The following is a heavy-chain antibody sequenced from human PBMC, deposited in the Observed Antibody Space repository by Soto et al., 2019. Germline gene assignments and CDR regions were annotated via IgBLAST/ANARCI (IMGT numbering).Heavy chain of an antibody. Sequence: QVQLVQSGAEVKKPGSSVKVSCKASGGTFSSYAISWVRQAPGQGLEWMGGIIPIFGTANYAQKFQGRVTITADESTSTAYMELSSLSSEDTAVYYCARDSLRYFDWLSPHYGMDVWGQGTTVTVSS. J-gene: IGHJ6*02. CDR3: ARDSLRYFDWLSPHYGMDV. CDR1: GGTFSSYA. V-gene: IGHV1-69*01. CDR2: IIPIFGTA. D-gene: IGHD3-9*01.